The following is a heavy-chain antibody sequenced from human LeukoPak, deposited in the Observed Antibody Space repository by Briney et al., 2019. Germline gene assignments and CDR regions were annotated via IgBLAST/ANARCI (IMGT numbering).Heavy chain of an antibody. D-gene: IGHD1-1*01. J-gene: IGHJ4*02. CDR1: GFTFSSYS. CDR2: IRFTGSYI. Sequence: GGSLRLSCAASGFTFSSYSMNWVRQAPGRGLEWVSSIRFTGSYIYYADSVKGRFTISRDDAKNLLSLQMISLRVEDTAVYYCARDGSTSWSPLDYWGQGTLVSVSS. CDR3: ARDGSTSWSPLDY. V-gene: IGHV3-21*04.